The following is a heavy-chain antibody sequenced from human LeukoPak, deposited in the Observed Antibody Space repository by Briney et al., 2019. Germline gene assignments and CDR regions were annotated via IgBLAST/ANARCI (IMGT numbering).Heavy chain of an antibody. J-gene: IGHJ4*02. Sequence: GGSLRLSCAASGFIFSTYNMNWVRQAPGKGLEWVSAISGSGGSTYYADSVKGRFTISRDNAKNSLYLQMNSLRAEDTAVYYCARRQYSGSSQHFDYWGQGTLVTVSS. CDR3: ARRQYSGSSQHFDY. CDR2: ISGSGGST. D-gene: IGHD1-26*01. V-gene: IGHV3-21*01. CDR1: GFIFSTYN.